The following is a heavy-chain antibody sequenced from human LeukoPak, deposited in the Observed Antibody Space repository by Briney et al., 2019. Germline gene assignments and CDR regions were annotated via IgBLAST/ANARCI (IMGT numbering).Heavy chain of an antibody. Sequence: ASVKVSCKASGYTFTGYYMHWVRQAPGQGLEWMGWINPNSGGTNYAQKFQGRVTVTRDTSIGTDYMELSRLRSDDTAVYYCARADSESYYPAFDYWGQGTLVTVSS. V-gene: IGHV1-2*02. CDR2: INPNSGGT. D-gene: IGHD3-10*01. CDR1: GYTFTGYY. CDR3: ARADSESYYPAFDY. J-gene: IGHJ4*02.